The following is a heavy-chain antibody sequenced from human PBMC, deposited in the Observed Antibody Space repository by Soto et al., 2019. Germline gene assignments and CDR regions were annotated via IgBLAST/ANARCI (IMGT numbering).Heavy chain of an antibody. J-gene: IGHJ4*02. V-gene: IGHV4-39*02. D-gene: IGHD4-17*01. CDR2: FYYGGSP. CDR3: VRRSDPYGDYFDY. Sequence: KPSETLSLTCSVSGGSISNSYYYWGWIRQTPGKGLEWIADFYYGGSPYYNPSLESRVTISADASRNHFSLRLNSVTVTDSGVYYCVRRSDPYGDYFDYWGRGTLVTVSS. CDR1: GGSISNSYYY.